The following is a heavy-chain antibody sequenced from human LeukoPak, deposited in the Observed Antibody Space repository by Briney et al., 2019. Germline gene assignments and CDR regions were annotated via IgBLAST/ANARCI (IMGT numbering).Heavy chain of an antibody. D-gene: IGHD2-15*01. CDR2: INHSGST. CDR3: ASRFLRLNNCGGGSCYSWFDP. CDR1: GGSFSGYY. Sequence: SETLSLTCAVYGGSFSGYYWSWIRQPPGEGLEWIGEINHSGSTNYNPSLQSRVTISVDTSKNQFSLKLSSVTAADTAVYYCASRFLRLNNCGGGSCYSWFDPWGQGTLVTVSS. V-gene: IGHV4-34*01. J-gene: IGHJ5*02.